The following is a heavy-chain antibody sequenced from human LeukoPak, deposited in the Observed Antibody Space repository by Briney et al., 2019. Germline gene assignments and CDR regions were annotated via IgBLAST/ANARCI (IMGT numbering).Heavy chain of an antibody. CDR3: ARGGEQWLVYNY. CDR1: GGSISSYY. D-gene: IGHD6-19*01. V-gene: IGHV4-59*12. J-gene: IGHJ4*02. Sequence: PSETLSLTCTVSGGSISSYYWSWIRQPPGKGLEWIGYIYYSGSTSYNPSLKSRVTISVDTSKKQFSLKLSSVTAADTAVYYCARGGEQWLVYNYWGQGTLVTVSS. CDR2: IYYSGST.